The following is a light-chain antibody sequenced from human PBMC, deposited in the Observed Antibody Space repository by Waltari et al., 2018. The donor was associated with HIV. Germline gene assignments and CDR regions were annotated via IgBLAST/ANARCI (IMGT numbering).Light chain of an antibody. CDR3: QVWDTRSDHPVV. Sequence: SYFLTQPPSVSVAPGQTARITCGGNNIGSRSVHWYQQKPGPAPVMVVFADTHRPSVIPGRFAGSNSGNTATLTITRVEAGDEADYFCQVWDTRSDHPVVFGGGTNLTVL. J-gene: IGLJ2*01. V-gene: IGLV3-21*02. CDR1: NIGSRS. CDR2: ADT.